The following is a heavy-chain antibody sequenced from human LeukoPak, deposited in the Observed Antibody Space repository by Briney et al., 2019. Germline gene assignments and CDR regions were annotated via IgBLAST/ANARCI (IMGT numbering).Heavy chain of an antibody. D-gene: IGHD5-24*01. Sequence: SETLSLTCIVSGGSMNNFFWAWIRQTPEKRLEWIGYVYHSGSSKYNPSLERRVTISLDTSKNQFSLRLTSVTAADAATYYCARGSEEVSTISEAFDIWGQGTAVTVSS. V-gene: IGHV4-59*01. CDR2: VYHSGSS. CDR3: ARGSEEVSTISEAFDI. J-gene: IGHJ3*02. CDR1: GGSMNNFF.